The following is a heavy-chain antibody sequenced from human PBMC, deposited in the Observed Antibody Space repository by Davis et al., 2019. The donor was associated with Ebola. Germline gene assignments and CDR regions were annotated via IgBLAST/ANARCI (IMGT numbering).Heavy chain of an antibody. CDR2: INPSGGST. Sequence: ASVKVSCKASGYTFTSYYMHWVRQAPGQGLEWMGIINPSGGSTNYAQKFQGRVTMTRDTSTSTVYMELSSLRSEDTAVYYCARVRALHYFDYWGQGTLVTVSS. CDR3: ARVRALHYFDY. V-gene: IGHV1-46*01. J-gene: IGHJ4*02. CDR1: GYTFTSYY.